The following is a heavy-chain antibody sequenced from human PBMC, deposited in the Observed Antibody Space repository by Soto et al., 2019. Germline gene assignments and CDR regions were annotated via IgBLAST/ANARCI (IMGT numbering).Heavy chain of an antibody. CDR3: AKDCEIAVAGY. CDR1: GFTFSSYG. J-gene: IGHJ4*02. D-gene: IGHD6-19*01. Sequence: QVQLVESGGGVVQPGRSLRLSCAASGFTFSSYGMHWVRQAPGKGLEWVAVISYDGSNKYYADSVKGRFTISGDNSKNTLYLQMNSLRAEDTAVYYCAKDCEIAVAGYWGQGTLVTVSS. V-gene: IGHV3-30*18. CDR2: ISYDGSNK.